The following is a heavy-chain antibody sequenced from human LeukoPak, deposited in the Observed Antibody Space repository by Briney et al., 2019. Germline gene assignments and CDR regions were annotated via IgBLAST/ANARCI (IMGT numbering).Heavy chain of an antibody. D-gene: IGHD3-10*02. CDR3: AKDLSSGSSIYGMDV. CDR2: MSPDGNKK. V-gene: IGHV3-30-3*01. J-gene: IGHJ6*02. CDR1: GFTFSDYN. Sequence: GRSLRLSCAASGFTFSDYNMHWVRQAPGKGLDWVALMSPDGNKKYYADSVKGRFTISRDNSKNTLYLQMNSLRAEDTAVYYCAKDLSSGSSIYGMDVWGQGTTVTVSS.